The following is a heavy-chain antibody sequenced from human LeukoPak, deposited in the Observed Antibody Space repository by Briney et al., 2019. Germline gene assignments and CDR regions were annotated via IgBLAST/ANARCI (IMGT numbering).Heavy chain of an antibody. D-gene: IGHD6-13*01. Sequence: SETLSLTCAVYGGAFSGYYWSWIRQPPGKGLEWIGEINHSGSTNYNPSLKSRVTISVDTSKNQFSLKLSSVTAADTAVYYCARGEVGAAAPGYGYWGQGTLVTVSS. CDR1: GGAFSGYY. V-gene: IGHV4-34*01. CDR3: ARGEVGAAAPGYGY. J-gene: IGHJ4*02. CDR2: INHSGST.